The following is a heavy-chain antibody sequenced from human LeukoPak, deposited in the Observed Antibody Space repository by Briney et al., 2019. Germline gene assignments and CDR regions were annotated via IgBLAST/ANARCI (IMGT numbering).Heavy chain of an antibody. V-gene: IGHV4-4*07. Sequence: SETLSLTCTVSGGSISSYYWSWIRQPAGKGLKWIGRIYTSGSTNYNPSLKSRVTMSVDTSKNQFSLKLSSVTAADTAVYYCARDGDDFWSGYFRRDYYMDVWGKGTTVTVSS. D-gene: IGHD3-3*01. CDR1: GGSISSYY. CDR3: ARDGDDFWSGYFRRDYYMDV. J-gene: IGHJ6*03. CDR2: IYTSGST.